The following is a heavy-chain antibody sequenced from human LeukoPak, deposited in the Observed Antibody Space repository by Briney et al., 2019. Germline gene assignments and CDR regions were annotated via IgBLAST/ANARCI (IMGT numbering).Heavy chain of an antibody. J-gene: IGHJ4*02. CDR3: ARDCSSTSCPSDY. D-gene: IGHD2-2*01. CDR1: GYTFTSYY. V-gene: IGHV1-46*01. Sequence: ASVKVSCKASGYTFTSYYMHWVRQAPGQGLEWMGIINPSGGSTSYAQKLQGRVTMTTDTSTSTAYMELRSLRSDDTAVYYCARDCSSTSCPSDYWGQGTLVTVSS. CDR2: INPSGGST.